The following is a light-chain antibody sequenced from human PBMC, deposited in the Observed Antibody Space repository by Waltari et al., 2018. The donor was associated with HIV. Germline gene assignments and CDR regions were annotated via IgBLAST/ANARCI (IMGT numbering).Light chain of an antibody. Sequence: EIVLAQSPDTLSLSPGESAILPCRASQSVNSAYLAWYQQRPGQAPRLLIFDTSRRASGIPDRFSGSGSGTDFTLTISSLEPEDFAVYYCQQYGNSPPCTFGQGTKLEIK. CDR3: QQYGNSPPCT. CDR1: QSVNSAY. V-gene: IGKV3-20*01. J-gene: IGKJ2*02. CDR2: DTS.